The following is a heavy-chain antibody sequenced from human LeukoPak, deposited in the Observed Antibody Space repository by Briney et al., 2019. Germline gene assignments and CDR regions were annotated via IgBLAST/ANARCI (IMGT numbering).Heavy chain of an antibody. Sequence: PSETLSLTCTVSGGSISSGDYYWSWIRQPPGKGLEWIGYIYYSGSTNYNPSLKSRVTISVDTSKNQFSLKLSSVTAADTAVYYCARSYDSSGYFDYWGQGTLVTVSS. CDR1: GGSISSGDYY. D-gene: IGHD3-22*01. CDR3: ARSYDSSGYFDY. CDR2: IYYSGST. V-gene: IGHV4-30-4*01. J-gene: IGHJ4*02.